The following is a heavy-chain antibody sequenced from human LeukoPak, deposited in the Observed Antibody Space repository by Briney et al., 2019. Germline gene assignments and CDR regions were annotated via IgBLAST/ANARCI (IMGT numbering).Heavy chain of an antibody. J-gene: IGHJ5*02. V-gene: IGHV1-8*03. D-gene: IGHD3-10*01. CDR2: MNPNSGNT. CDR3: ARGRITMVRGVIIYWFDP. CDR1: GYTFTSYD. Sequence: GASVKVSCKASGYTFTSYDVNWVRQATGQGLEWMGWMNPNSGNTGYAQKFQGRVTITRNTSISTAYMELSSLRSEDTAVYYCARGRITMVRGVIIYWFDPWGQGTLVTVSS.